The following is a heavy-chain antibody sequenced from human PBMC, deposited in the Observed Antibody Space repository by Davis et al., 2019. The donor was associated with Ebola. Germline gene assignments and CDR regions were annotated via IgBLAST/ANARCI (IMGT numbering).Heavy chain of an antibody. J-gene: IGHJ6*02. CDR2: VYDSGTT. Sequence: SETLSLTCTVPVASITSYYWSWIRQPPGKGLEWIGYVYDSGTTNYNPSLKSRVAISIDTSKNQFSLRLTSVTAADTAVYFCARDKSDTSLIRGPFGLDVWGQGTTVTVSS. V-gene: IGHV4-59*12. CDR1: VASITSYY. D-gene: IGHD3-10*01. CDR3: ARDKSDTSLIRGPFGLDV.